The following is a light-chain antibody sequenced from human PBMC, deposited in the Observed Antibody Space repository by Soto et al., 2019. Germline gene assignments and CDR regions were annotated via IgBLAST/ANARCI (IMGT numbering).Light chain of an antibody. CDR1: SSDVGGYNF. J-gene: IGLJ3*02. CDR2: EVT. V-gene: IGLV2-8*01. CDR3: SSYAGSHKLV. Sequence: QSALTQPPSASGSPGQSVTISCTGTSSDVGGYNFVSWFQQHPGKAPKVIISEVTKRPSGVPDRFSGSKSGNTASLTVSGLQAEDEADYYCSSYAGSHKLVLGGGTKLTVL.